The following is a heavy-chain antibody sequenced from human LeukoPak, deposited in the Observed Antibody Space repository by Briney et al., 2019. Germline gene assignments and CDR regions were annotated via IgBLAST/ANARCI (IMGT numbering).Heavy chain of an antibody. CDR2: IYYSGST. J-gene: IGHJ2*01. D-gene: IGHD4-17*01. CDR1: GGSISSYY. CDR3: AAYGDPNWYFDL. Sequence: SETLSLTCTVSGGSISSYYWSWIRQPPGKGLEWIGYIYYSGSTNYNPSLKSRVTISVDTSKNQFSLKLSSVTAADTAVYYCAAYGDPNWYFDLCGRGTLVTVSS. V-gene: IGHV4-59*01.